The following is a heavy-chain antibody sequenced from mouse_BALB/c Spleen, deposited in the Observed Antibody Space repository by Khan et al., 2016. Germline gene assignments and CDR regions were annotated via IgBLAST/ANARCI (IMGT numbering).Heavy chain of an antibody. CDR1: GYTFTTYV. D-gene: IGHD1-1*01. J-gene: IGHJ2*01. Sequence: EVQLQESGPELVKPGASVKMSCKASGYTFTTYVMHWVKQKPGQGLEWIGYIHPYNDGTKYNEKFKGKATLTSDNSSSTAYMELSSLTSEDSAVYCCTRGYYCSRYIFDYCGHGTPLTVSS. V-gene: IGHV1S136*01. CDR2: IHPYNDGT. CDR3: TRGYYCSRYIFDY.